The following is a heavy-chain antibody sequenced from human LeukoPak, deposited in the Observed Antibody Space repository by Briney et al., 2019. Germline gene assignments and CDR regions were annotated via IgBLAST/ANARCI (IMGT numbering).Heavy chain of an antibody. V-gene: IGHV1-8*01. CDR1: GYAFTSYD. J-gene: IGHJ4*02. CDR2: MNPNSGNT. CDR3: ARATRAQSFRSRGIARYYFDY. Sequence: ASVKVSCKASGYAFTSYDINWVRQATGQGLEWMGWMNPNSGNTGYAQKFQGRVTMTRNTSISTAYMELSSLRSEDTAVYYCARATRAQSFRSRGIARYYFDYWGQGTLVTVSS. D-gene: IGHD3-3*01.